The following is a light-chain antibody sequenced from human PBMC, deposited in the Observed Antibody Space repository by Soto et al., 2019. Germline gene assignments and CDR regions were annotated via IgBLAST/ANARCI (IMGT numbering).Light chain of an antibody. V-gene: IGKV1-5*03. CDR3: QQYNSYPWT. Sequence: DIQMTHSPSTLSASVVDIFTIACRASQSISSWLAWYQQKPGKAPKLLIYKASSLESGVPSRFSGSGSGTEFTLTISSLQPDDFATYYCQQYNSYPWTFGQGTKVDIK. CDR2: KAS. CDR1: QSISSW. J-gene: IGKJ1*01.